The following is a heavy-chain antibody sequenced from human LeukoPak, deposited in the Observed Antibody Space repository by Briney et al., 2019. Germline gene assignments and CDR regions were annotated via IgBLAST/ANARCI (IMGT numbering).Heavy chain of an antibody. CDR1: GFTFSSYA. J-gene: IGHJ4*02. CDR2: ISYDGSNK. Sequence: PGRSLRLSCAASGFTFSSYAMHWVRQAPGKGLEWMAVISYDGSNKYYADSVKGRFTISRDNSKNTLYLQMNSLRAEDTAVYYCAREKRGYCSSTSCPPGYWGQGTLVTVSS. D-gene: IGHD2-2*01. V-gene: IGHV3-30-3*01. CDR3: AREKRGYCSSTSCPPGY.